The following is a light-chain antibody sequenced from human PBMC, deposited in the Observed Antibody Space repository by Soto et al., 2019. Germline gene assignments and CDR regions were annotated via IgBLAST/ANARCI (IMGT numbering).Light chain of an antibody. CDR2: DAS. Sequence: DIQMTQSPSSLSASVGDRVTITCQASQDISNYLNWYQQKPGKAPKLLIYDASNLETGVPSRFSGSGSGTDFTFTISSLQPEDIATYSWQQYDNLPPTFGQGTKLEIK. V-gene: IGKV1-33*01. J-gene: IGKJ2*01. CDR1: QDISNY. CDR3: QQYDNLPPT.